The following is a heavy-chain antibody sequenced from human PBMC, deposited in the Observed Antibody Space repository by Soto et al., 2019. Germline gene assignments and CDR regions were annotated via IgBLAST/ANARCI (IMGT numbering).Heavy chain of an antibody. CDR1: GFSLSTSGVG. CDR2: IYWDDGK. V-gene: IGHV2-5*02. D-gene: IGHD3-9*01. Sequence: SGPTLVNPTQTLTLTCTFSGFSLSTSGVGVAWIRQPPGKALEWLALIYWDDGKRYSPSLKTRLNITKDTSKNQVVLTLTNVDPVDTATYSCAQRKAYHTSTGYYPFDYWGQGSLVTVSS. J-gene: IGHJ4*02. CDR3: AQRKAYHTSTGYYPFDY.